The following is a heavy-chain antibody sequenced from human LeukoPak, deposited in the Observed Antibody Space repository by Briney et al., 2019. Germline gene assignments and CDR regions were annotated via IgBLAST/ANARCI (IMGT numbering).Heavy chain of an antibody. Sequence: GGSLRLSCAAYGFRFSDYYMSWIRQVPGRGLEWLSYISGNTPTIYYADSVKGRFTISRDNDKNSLYLHMNSLRAEDTAVYYCARDHNNWNYGVIDLWGQGTLVSVSS. D-gene: IGHD1-7*01. CDR1: GFRFSDYY. J-gene: IGHJ5*02. CDR2: ISGNTPTI. CDR3: ARDHNNWNYGVIDL. V-gene: IGHV3-11*04.